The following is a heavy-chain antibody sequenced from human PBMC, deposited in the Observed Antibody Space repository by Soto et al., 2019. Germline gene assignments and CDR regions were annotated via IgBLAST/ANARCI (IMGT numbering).Heavy chain of an antibody. CDR3: GRGDSSSSADY. V-gene: IGHV3-21*06. Sequence: PGGSLRLSCAASGFTFGDYAMNWVRQAPGEGLEWVSSISSTGIYIYYADSVQGRFTISRDNARNSLYLQMNSLRAEDTATYYCGRGDSSSSADYWGQGILVTVSS. D-gene: IGHD6-6*01. J-gene: IGHJ4*02. CDR2: ISSTGIYI. CDR1: GFTFGDYA.